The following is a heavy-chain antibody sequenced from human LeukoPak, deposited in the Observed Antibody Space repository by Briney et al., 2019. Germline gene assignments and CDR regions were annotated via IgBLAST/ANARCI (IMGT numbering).Heavy chain of an antibody. CDR2: INPNSGGT. D-gene: IGHD3-22*01. Sequence: GASLKVSCKASGYTFTGYYMHWVRQAPGQGLEWMGRINPNSGGTNYAQKFQGRVTMTRDTSISTAYMELSRLRSDDTAVYYCARPYYDWSNEFYPWGQGTLVTVSS. CDR1: GYTFTGYY. V-gene: IGHV1-2*06. CDR3: ARPYYDWSNEFYP. J-gene: IGHJ5*02.